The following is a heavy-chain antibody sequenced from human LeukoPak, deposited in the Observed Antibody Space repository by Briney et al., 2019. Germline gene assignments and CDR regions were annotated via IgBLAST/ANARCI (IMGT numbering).Heavy chain of an antibody. CDR3: ARHLGTIFGVVTETFDY. D-gene: IGHD3-3*01. V-gene: IGHV4-39*01. CDR2: IYYSGST. CDR1: GGSISSSSYY. Sequence: PSETLSLTCTVSGGSISSSSYYWGWIRQPPGKGLEWIGSIYYSGSTYYNPSLKSRVTISVDTSKNQFSLKLSSVTAADTAVYYCARHLGTIFGVVTETFDYWGQGTLVTVSS. J-gene: IGHJ4*02.